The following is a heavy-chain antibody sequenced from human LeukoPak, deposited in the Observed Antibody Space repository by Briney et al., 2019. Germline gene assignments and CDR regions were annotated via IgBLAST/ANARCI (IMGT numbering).Heavy chain of an antibody. D-gene: IGHD3-3*01. J-gene: IGHJ3*02. CDR1: GFAFSDYY. V-gene: IGHV3-23*01. Sequence: PGGSLRLSCAASGFAFSDYYMSWIRQAPGKGLEWVSAISGSGGSTYYADSVKGRFTISRDNSKNTLYLQMNSLRAEDTAVYYCANKARFDAFDIWGQGTMVTVSS. CDR2: ISGSGGST. CDR3: ANKARFDAFDI.